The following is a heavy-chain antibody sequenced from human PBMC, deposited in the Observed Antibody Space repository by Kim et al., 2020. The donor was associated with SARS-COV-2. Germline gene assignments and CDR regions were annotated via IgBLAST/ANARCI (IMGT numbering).Heavy chain of an antibody. D-gene: IGHD2-21*02. V-gene: IGHV4-34*01. J-gene: IGHJ4*02. CDR2: INHSGST. Sequence: SETLSLTCAVYGGSFSGYYWSWIRQPPGKGLEWIGEINHSGSTNYNPSLKSRVTISVDTSKNQFSLKLSSVTAADTAVYYCARGWGPRSRPSYGGNFLDYWGPGTLVTVSS. CDR1: GGSFSGYY. CDR3: ARGWGPRSRPSYGGNFLDY.